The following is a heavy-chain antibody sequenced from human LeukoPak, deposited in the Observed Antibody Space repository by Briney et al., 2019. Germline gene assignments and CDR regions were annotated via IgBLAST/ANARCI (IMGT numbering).Heavy chain of an antibody. J-gene: IGHJ3*01. CDR1: GGRFTSNA. V-gene: IGHV1-69*04. D-gene: IGHD3-16*01. CDR3: ARVEGGGGSLDL. Sequence: ASVKVSCKASGGRFTSNAITWVRQAPGQGLEWMGRIIPLLPTTIYAQKFRDIVTITADRSTGTAYMELSSLRSDDTAVYYCARVEGGGGSLDLWGQGTMVTVSS. CDR2: IIPLLPTT.